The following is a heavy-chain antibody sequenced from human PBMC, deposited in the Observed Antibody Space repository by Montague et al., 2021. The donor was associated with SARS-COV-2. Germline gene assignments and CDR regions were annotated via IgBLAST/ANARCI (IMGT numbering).Heavy chain of an antibody. CDR1: GGSFSPYY. V-gene: IGHV4-34*01. J-gene: IGHJ6*03. CDR3: ARLGDGIVPSPILGLGPYYSFYYMDV. D-gene: IGHD2-2*02. Sequence: SATRSLTCAVSGGSFSPYYWSWIRQPPGKGLEWIGEISQGGNTKYNPSLQSRVSISLDTSRNQFSLKVSSVTAADTAIYYCARLGDGIVPSPILGLGPYYSFYYMDVWGKGTTVTVSS. CDR2: ISQGGNT.